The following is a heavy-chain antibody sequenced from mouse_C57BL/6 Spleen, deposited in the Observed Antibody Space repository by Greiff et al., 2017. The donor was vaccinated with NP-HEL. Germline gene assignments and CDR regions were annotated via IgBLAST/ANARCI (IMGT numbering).Heavy chain of an antibody. CDR2: SRNKANDYTT. CDR3: ARDRGYLRYFDV. V-gene: IGHV7-1*01. J-gene: IGHJ1*03. CDR1: GFTFSDFY. D-gene: IGHD2-2*01. Sequence: EVQVVESGGGLVQSGRSLRLSCATSGFTFSDFYMEWVRQAPGKGLEWIAASRNKANDYTTEYSASVKGRFIVSRDTSQSILYLQMNALRAEDTAIYYCARDRGYLRYFDVWGTGTTVTVSS.